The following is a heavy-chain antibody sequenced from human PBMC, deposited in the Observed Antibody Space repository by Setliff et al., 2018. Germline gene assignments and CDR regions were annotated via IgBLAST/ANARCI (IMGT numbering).Heavy chain of an antibody. V-gene: IGHV4-59*01. D-gene: IGHD1-1*01. CDR3: AKGGTYRYFDF. CDR1: GGPFSGAS. CDR2: VYHSGTA. Sequence: SETLSLTCTVSGGPFSGASIWSWIRQPPGKGLEFIGYVYHSGTAKYDPSLESRAIMSVDASKNEVSLKLKSVTAADTAVYYCAKGGTYRYFDFWGQGALVTVS. J-gene: IGHJ4*02.